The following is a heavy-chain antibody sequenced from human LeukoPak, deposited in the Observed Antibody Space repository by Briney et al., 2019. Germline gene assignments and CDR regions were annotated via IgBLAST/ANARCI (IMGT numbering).Heavy chain of an antibody. Sequence: SETLSLTCTVSGGSISSGDYYWSWIRQPPGKGLEWIGYIYHSGSTYYNPSLKSRVTISVDRSKNQFSLKLSSVTAADTAVYYCARDPPLDYYDSSGYIAIGDWGQGTLVTVSS. V-gene: IGHV4-30-2*01. CDR1: GGSISSGDYY. J-gene: IGHJ4*02. CDR2: IYHSGST. CDR3: ARDPPLDYYDSSGYIAIGD. D-gene: IGHD3-22*01.